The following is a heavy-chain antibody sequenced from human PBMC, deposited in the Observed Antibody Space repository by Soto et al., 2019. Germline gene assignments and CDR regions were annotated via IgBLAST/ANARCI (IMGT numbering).Heavy chain of an antibody. CDR3: ANRWRDLSLAPRAYFDY. J-gene: IGHJ4*02. CDR2: ISDSGAKI. CDR1: GFTFSSSA. D-gene: IGHD2-15*01. V-gene: IGHV3-23*01. Sequence: GGSLRLSCAASGFTFSSSAMSWVRQAPGKGLEWVSAISDSGAKIYHADSVKGRLTISRDNSKNTPYLQMNSLRVEDTAVYYCANRWRDLSLAPRAYFDYCGQVPLVIVCS.